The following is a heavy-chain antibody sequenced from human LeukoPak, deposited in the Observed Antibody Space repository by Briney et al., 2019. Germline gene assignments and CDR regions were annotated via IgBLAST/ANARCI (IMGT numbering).Heavy chain of an antibody. V-gene: IGHV4-59*01. D-gene: IGHD3-9*01. CDR3: ARTYYDILTGYYAATYYYYMDV. CDR1: GSSISSYY. CDR2: IYYSGST. J-gene: IGHJ6*03. Sequence: SETLSLTCTVSGSSISSYYWSWIRQPPGKGLEWIGYIYYSGSTNYNPSLKSRVTISVDTAKNQFSLKLSSVTAADTAVYYCARTYYDILTGYYAATYYYYMDVWGKGTTVTVSS.